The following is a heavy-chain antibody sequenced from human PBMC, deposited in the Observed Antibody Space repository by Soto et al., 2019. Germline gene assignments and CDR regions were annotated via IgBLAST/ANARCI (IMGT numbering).Heavy chain of an antibody. J-gene: IGHJ4*02. D-gene: IGHD6-19*01. CDR2: ISWNSGSI. CDR1: GFTFGDYA. V-gene: IGHV3-9*01. Sequence: PGGSLSLSCTASGFTFGDYAMQWVRQNPGKGLEWVSAISWNSGSIDYADSVKGRFTISRDNAKNSLYLQMNSLRAEDTALYYCAKSHTTSGWYVTTDYWGQGTRVTVSS. CDR3: AKSHTTSGWYVTTDY.